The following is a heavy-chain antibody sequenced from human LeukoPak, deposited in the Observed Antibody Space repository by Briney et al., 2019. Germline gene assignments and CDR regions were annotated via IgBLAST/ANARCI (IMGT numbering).Heavy chain of an antibody. V-gene: IGHV3-9*01. Sequence: GGSLRLSCAAPGFTFDNYAIHWVRQAPGKGLEWLSIISWNSGYIGYADSVKGRFTISRDNAKKSLDLQMNSLRAEDTAFYYCAKVRGTYSSGYFFDYWGQGTLHTVSS. CDR3: AKVRGTYSSGYFFDY. CDR1: GFTFDNYA. D-gene: IGHD6-19*01. CDR2: ISWNSGYI. J-gene: IGHJ4*02.